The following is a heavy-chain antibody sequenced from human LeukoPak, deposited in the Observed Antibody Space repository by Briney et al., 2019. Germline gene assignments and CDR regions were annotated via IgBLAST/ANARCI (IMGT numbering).Heavy chain of an antibody. J-gene: IGHJ3*02. CDR1: GGSISSYY. CDR2: IYYSGST. Sequence: PSETLSLTCTVSGGSISSYYWSWIRQPAGKGLEWIGYIYYSGSTNYNPSLKSRVTISVDTSKNQFSLKLSSVTAADTAVYYCAREGPHGAYDIWGQGTMVTVSS. CDR3: AREGPHGAYDI. V-gene: IGHV4-59*01.